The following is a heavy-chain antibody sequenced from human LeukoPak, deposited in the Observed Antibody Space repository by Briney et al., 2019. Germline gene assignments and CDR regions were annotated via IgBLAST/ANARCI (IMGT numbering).Heavy chain of an antibody. Sequence: GGSLGLSCTASGSTFSSFWMSWVRQAPGKGLEWVADIKPDGREGYYVDSVKGRFTISRDNAKNSLYLQMNSLRAEDTAVYSCARDSKLRSGGLFDPWGQGTLVTVSS. J-gene: IGHJ5*02. V-gene: IGHV3-7*01. CDR2: IKPDGREG. CDR3: ARDSKLRSGGLFDP. D-gene: IGHD2-15*01. CDR1: GSTFSSFW.